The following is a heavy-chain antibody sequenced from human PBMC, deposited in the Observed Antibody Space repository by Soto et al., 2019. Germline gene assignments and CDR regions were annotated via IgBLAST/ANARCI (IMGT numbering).Heavy chain of an antibody. D-gene: IGHD3-22*01. CDR3: ARGLYSSSYYM. CDR2: IKPSGGSA. J-gene: IGHJ4*02. Sequence: QVQLVQSGAEVNKPGSRVKVSCKASGYTFTSSYIHWVRQAPGQGLEWMGIIKPSGGSATYAQMFKGRVTLTTDTSTSTVYMELSSLTSEDTAMYYCARGLYSSSYYMWGQGTLVTVSS. CDR1: GYTFTSSY. V-gene: IGHV1-46*01.